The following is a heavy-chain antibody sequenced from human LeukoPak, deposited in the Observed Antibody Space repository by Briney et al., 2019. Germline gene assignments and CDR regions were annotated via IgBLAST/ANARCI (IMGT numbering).Heavy chain of an antibody. CDR1: GFAFGDYT. CDR3: AKDGTSYYYIYY. D-gene: IGHD2/OR15-2a*01. CDR2: ISSDGGSK. J-gene: IGHJ4*02. V-gene: IGHV3-43*01. Sequence: GGSLRLSCAASGFAFGDYTMHCVRQAPGKGLEWVSLISSDGGSKYYADSVKGRFTISRDDSKNALYLQMNSLRGDDTAVYYCAKDGTSYYYIYYWGQGTLVTVSS.